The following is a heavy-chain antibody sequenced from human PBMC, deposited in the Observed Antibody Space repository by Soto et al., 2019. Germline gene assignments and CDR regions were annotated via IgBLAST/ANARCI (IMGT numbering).Heavy chain of an antibody. CDR3: ASRTNGACFLYGMDV. CDR1: GYTFTDHY. J-gene: IGHJ6*02. D-gene: IGHD2-8*01. Sequence: ASVKVSCKTSGYTFTDHYKHWVRQAPGQGLEWMGWINPNSGGTNYAQKFQGRVTMTRDTSISTAYMELSRLRSDDTAMYYCASRTNGACFLYGMDVWGQGTTVTVSS. CDR2: INPNSGGT. V-gene: IGHV1-2*02.